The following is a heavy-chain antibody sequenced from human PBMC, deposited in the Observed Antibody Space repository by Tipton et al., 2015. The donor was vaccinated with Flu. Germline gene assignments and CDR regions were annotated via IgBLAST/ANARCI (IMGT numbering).Heavy chain of an antibody. CDR2: ISSSSSYI. CDR1: GFTFSSYS. V-gene: IGHV3-21*01. D-gene: IGHD6-25*01. CDR3: ARDISPDAASRSLAFDI. J-gene: IGHJ3*02. Sequence: SLRLSCAASGFTFSSYSMNWVRQAPGKGLEWVSSISSSSSYIYYADSVKGRFTISRDNAKNSLYLQMNSLRAEDTAVYYCARDISPDAASRSLAFDIWGQGTMVTVSS.